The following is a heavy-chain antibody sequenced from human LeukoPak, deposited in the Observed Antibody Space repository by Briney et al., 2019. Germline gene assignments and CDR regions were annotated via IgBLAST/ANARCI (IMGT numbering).Heavy chain of an antibody. V-gene: IGHV4-31*03. CDR1: GGSISSGGYY. D-gene: IGHD3-9*01. J-gene: IGHJ4*02. Sequence: SETLSLTCTVSGGSISSGGYYWSWIRQQPGKGLEWIGYIYYSGSTYYNPSLKSRVTISVDTSKNQFSLKLSSVTAADTAVYYCARLNYDILTGPDYWGQGTLVTVSS. CDR2: IYYSGST. CDR3: ARLNYDILTGPDY.